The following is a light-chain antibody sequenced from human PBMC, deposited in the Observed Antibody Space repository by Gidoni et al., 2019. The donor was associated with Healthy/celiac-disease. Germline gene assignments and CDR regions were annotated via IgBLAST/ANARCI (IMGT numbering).Light chain of an antibody. CDR2: KAS. V-gene: IGKV1-5*03. J-gene: IGKJ1*01. CDR1: QSISSW. CDR3: QQYNSYSLWT. Sequence: DIQMTQSPSTLSASVGDSVTITCRASQSISSWFAGYQQKPGKAHKPLIYKASSLESGVPSRFSGSGSGTEFTFTISSLQPDDFATYYCQQYNSYSLWTFGQGTKVEIK.